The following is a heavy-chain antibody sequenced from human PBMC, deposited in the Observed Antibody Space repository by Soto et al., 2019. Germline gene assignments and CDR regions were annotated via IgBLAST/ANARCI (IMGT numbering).Heavy chain of an antibody. V-gene: IGHV2-5*02. D-gene: IGHD6-13*01. CDR1: GFSLSTSGVG. CDR3: ALQIGAAGKNVMDV. Sequence: QITLKESGPTLVKPTQTLTLTCTFSGFSLSTSGVGVGWIRQPPGKALEWLALVYWDDDKRYSPSLKSRLTITKDTSKNQVDLTMTNMDPVDTATYYCALQIGAAGKNVMDVWGQGTTVTVSS. J-gene: IGHJ6*02. CDR2: VYWDDDK.